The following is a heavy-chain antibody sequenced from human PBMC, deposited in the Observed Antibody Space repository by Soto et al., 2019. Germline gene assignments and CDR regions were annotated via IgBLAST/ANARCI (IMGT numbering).Heavy chain of an antibody. CDR2: IKQNGGEE. D-gene: IGHD1-1*01. CDR1: GFSFSSHW. V-gene: IGHV3-7*01. CDR3: AKSEGYSFDI. J-gene: IGHJ3*02. Sequence: EVQLVDSGGGLVQPGGSLRLSCAASGFSFSSHWMSWVRQAPGKRLEWVANIKQNGGEEHYLDSVKGRFTLSRDNAKNSLYLQMNSLRAEDTAVYYCAKSEGYSFDIRGPGTMVTVSS.